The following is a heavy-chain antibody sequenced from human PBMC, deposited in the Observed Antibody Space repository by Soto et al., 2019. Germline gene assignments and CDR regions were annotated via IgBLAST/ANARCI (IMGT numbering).Heavy chain of an antibody. CDR1: GDTFSSYT. J-gene: IGHJ6*02. CDR2: IIPIRTTT. CDR3: ATRRYCGYDCYYKHYYGMDV. D-gene: IGHD2-21*02. V-gene: IGHV1-69*08. Sequence: QVQLVQSGAEVKKPGSSVKVSCRASGDTFSSYTVNWLRQAPGRGLEWMGRIIPIRTTTDYAQNFRGRLTITADKSTNTVYMELSSLRSEDTAVYYCATRRYCGYDCYYKHYYGMDVWGQGTTVTLAS.